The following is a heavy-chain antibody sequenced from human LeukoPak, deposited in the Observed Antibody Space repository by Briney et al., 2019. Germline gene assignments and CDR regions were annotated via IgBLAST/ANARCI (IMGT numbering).Heavy chain of an antibody. CDR1: GDSVSNGNYY. J-gene: IGHJ4*02. D-gene: IGHD1-26*01. Sequence: PSETLSLTCTVSGDSVSNGNYYWSWLRQPPGKALEWIGYIYYTGSTYYNPSLEGRVTKSVDTSKNQFSLKLSSVTAADTAVYYCARVWDGYFDYWGQGTLVTVSS. CDR3: ARVWDGYFDY. V-gene: IGHV4-61*01. CDR2: IYYTGST.